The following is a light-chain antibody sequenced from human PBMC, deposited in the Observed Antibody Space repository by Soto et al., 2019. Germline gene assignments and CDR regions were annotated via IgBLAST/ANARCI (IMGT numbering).Light chain of an antibody. V-gene: IGKV3-20*01. CDR3: QLYGTSPPYT. CDR2: TAS. Sequence: ESVLTQSPGTLSLSPGERATLSCRASQSVSSSSLAWYQQRPGQAPRLLIFTASSRATGTPDRFSGSGSGTDFTLTISRLEPEDFAVYYCQLYGTSPPYTFGPGTRLEIK. J-gene: IGKJ5*01. CDR1: QSVSSSS.